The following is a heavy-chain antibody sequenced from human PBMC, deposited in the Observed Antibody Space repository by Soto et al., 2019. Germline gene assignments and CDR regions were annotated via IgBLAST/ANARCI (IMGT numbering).Heavy chain of an antibody. D-gene: IGHD4-17*01. CDR3: ASGSSPYGDYLLTPLLDF. CDR1: DGYITDGGYY. Sequence: LTCTVADGYITDGGYYWSWISKNPGKGLEWIGYIYYSGSTYYNPSLKSRVTISVDTSKNQFSLKLSSVTAADTAVYYCASGSSPYGDYLLTPLLDFWGQRTPV. J-gene: IGHJ4*02. CDR2: IYYSGST. V-gene: IGHV4-31*03.